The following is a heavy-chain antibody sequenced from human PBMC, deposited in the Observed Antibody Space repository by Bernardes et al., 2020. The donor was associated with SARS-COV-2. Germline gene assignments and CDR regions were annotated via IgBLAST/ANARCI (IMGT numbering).Heavy chain of an antibody. Sequence: GGSLRLSCVASGFDFSKFGMSWVRQVPGKGLEWVSHISASGATAKYADFVKGRFIISRDNSAKTVHLQMNRLTGDDSGIYHCAKGWQFLPPSYLDSWGQGTQVTVSS. J-gene: IGHJ4*02. CDR3: AKGWQFLPPSYLDS. D-gene: IGHD6-19*01. CDR1: GFDFSKFG. V-gene: IGHV3-23*01. CDR2: ISASGATA.